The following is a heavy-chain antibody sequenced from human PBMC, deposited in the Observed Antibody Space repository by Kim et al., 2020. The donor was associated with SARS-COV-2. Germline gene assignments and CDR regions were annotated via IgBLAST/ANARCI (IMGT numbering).Heavy chain of an antibody. Sequence: DSVRGRLTISRDISKNTLYLQMESLRAEDTAVYYCAKGGRKAVAGSYFDYWGQGTLVTVSS. D-gene: IGHD6-19*01. J-gene: IGHJ4*02. V-gene: IGHV3-30*02. CDR3: AKGGRKAVAGSYFDY.